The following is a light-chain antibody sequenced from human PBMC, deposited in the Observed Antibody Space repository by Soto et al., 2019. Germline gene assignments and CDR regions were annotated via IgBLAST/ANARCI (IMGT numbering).Light chain of an antibody. CDR3: SSYTSSSTYVV. Sequence: QSALTQPASVSGSPGQSITISCTGTSSDVGGYNYVSWYQQHPGKAPKLMIYDVINRPSGVSTRFSGSKSGNSASLTISGLQAEDEAAYYFSSYTSSSTYVVFGGGTKLTVL. CDR1: SSDVGGYNY. CDR2: DVI. V-gene: IGLV2-14*03. J-gene: IGLJ2*01.